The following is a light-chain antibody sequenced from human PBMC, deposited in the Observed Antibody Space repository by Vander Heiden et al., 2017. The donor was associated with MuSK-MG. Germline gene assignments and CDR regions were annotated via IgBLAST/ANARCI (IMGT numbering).Light chain of an antibody. J-gene: IGKJ4*01. Sequence: EKVMTQSPATLSVSPGESATLSCRASQSVGGNLAWYQQKPGQVPRLLIYDASTRATGISARFSGSGSGTEFTLTISSLQSEDFAVYYCQQYNDWPLTFGGGTKVEIK. CDR1: QSVGGN. CDR3: QQYNDWPLT. V-gene: IGKV3-15*01. CDR2: DAS.